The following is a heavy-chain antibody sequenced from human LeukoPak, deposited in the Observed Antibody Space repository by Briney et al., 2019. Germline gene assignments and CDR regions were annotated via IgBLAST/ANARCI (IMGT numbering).Heavy chain of an antibody. D-gene: IGHD3-10*01. CDR3: ARELNMVRGVLDY. Sequence: GGSLRLSCAASGFTFSSYGMHWVRQAPGKGLEWVAVIWYDGSNKYYADSVKGRFTISRDNSKNTLYLQINSLRAEDTAVYYCARELNMVRGVLDYWGQGTLVTVSS. V-gene: IGHV3-33*01. J-gene: IGHJ4*02. CDR2: IWYDGSNK. CDR1: GFTFSSYG.